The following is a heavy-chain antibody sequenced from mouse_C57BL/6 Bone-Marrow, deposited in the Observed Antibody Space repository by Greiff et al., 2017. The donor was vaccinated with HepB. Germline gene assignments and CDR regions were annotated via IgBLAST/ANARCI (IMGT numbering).Heavy chain of an antibody. CDR2: SRNKANDYTT. J-gene: IGHJ3*01. CDR1: GFTFSDFY. D-gene: IGHD4-1*02. Sequence: EVKLMESGGGLVQSGRSLRLSCATSGFTFSDFYMEWVRQAPGKGLEWIAASRNKANDYTTEYSASVKGRFIVSRDTSQSILYLQMNALRAEDAAIYYCARDADNWDAFAYWGQGTLVTVSA. CDR3: ARDADNWDAFAY. V-gene: IGHV7-1*01.